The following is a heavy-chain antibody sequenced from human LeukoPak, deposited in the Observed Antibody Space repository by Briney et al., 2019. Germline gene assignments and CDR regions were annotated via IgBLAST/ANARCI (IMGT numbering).Heavy chain of an antibody. J-gene: IGHJ5*02. Sequence: GASVKVSCKASGYTFIDYYMHWVRQATGQGLEWMGWMNPNSGNTGYAQKFQGRVTMTRNTSISTAYMELSSLRSEDTAVYYCARGKVSMVRGVIRLNWFDPWGQGTLVTVSS. CDR3: ARGKVSMVRGVIRLNWFDP. D-gene: IGHD3-10*01. V-gene: IGHV1-8*02. CDR1: GYTFIDYY. CDR2: MNPNSGNT.